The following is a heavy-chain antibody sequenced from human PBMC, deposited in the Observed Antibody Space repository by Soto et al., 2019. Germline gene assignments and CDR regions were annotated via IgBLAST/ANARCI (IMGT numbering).Heavy chain of an antibody. V-gene: IGHV1-69*06. J-gene: IGHJ4*02. CDR3: ARKPTGQPFDY. CDR2: IIPIFGTA. Sequence: GASVRVSCKASGGTFSSYAISWVRQAPGQGLEWMGGIIPIFGTANYAQKFQGRVTITADKSTSTVYMELRSLRSDDTAVYYCARKPTGQPFDYWGQGALVTVSS. CDR1: GGTFSSYA. D-gene: IGHD1-1*01.